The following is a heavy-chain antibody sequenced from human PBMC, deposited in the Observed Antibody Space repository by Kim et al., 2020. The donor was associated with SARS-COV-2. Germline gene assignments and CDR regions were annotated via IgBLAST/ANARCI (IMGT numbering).Heavy chain of an antibody. J-gene: IGHJ4*02. CDR3: ARDLKTYYDILTGYYPYYFDD. CDR2: ISSSSSYI. D-gene: IGHD3-9*01. V-gene: IGHV3-21*01. Sequence: GGSLRLSCAASGFTFSSYSMNWVRQAPGKGLEWVSSISSSSSYIYYADSVKGRFTISRDNAKNSLYLQMNSLRAEDTAVYYCARDLKTYYDILTGYYPYYFDDWGQGTLVTVSS. CDR1: GFTFSSYS.